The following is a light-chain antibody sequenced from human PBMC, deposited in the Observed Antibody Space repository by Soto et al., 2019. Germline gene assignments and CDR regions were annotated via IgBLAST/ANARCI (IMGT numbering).Light chain of an antibody. V-gene: IGKV3-15*01. J-gene: IGKJ3*01. CDR2: YAS. CDR3: QHYSNWPPT. Sequence: EMVMTQSPATLSVSLGERVTLSCRASESVHRNLAWYQQKPGQGPSLLIYYASTRATGVPDRLTGSGSGTEFTLTISSLQSEDFGVYHCQHYSNWPPTFGPGTKVEIK. CDR1: ESVHRN.